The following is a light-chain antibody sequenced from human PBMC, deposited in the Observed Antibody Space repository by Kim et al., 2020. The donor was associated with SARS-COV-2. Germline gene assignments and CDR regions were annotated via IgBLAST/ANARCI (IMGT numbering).Light chain of an antibody. Sequence: QPVLTQSPSASASLGASVKLTCTLSSGHSRYAISWHQQQPDKGLRYLMKVNTDGSHSKGDGIPDRFSGSSSGAERYLIISNLQSEDEADYYCQTWATGIHVFGSGTKVTVL. CDR1: SGHSRYA. J-gene: IGLJ1*01. V-gene: IGLV4-69*01. CDR3: QTWATGIHV. CDR2: VNTDGSH.